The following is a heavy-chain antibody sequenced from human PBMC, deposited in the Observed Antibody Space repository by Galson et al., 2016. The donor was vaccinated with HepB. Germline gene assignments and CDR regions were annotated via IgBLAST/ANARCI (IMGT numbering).Heavy chain of an antibody. CDR2: ISGSGGST. Sequence: SLRLSCAASGFTFRSYAITWVRQAPGKGLEWVSTISGSGGSTYHADSVKGRFTISRDNSKNTVYLQMNSLRAEDTAVYYCAKFASGTYYLDSFDYWGQGTLVTVSS. J-gene: IGHJ4*02. CDR1: GFTFRSYA. V-gene: IGHV3-23*01. D-gene: IGHD3-10*01. CDR3: AKFASGTYYLDSFDY.